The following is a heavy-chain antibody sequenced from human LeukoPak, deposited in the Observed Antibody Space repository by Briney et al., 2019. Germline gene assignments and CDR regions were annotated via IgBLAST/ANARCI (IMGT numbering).Heavy chain of an antibody. D-gene: IGHD1-26*01. Sequence: SETLSLTCTVSGGSISSYYWSWIRQPAGKGLEWIGRIYTSGSTNYNPSLKSRVTMSVDTSKNQFSLKLSPVTAADTAVYYCARDRPRYSGSPPRRTWFDPWGQGTLVTVSS. V-gene: IGHV4-4*07. CDR3: ARDRPRYSGSPPRRTWFDP. CDR2: IYTSGST. J-gene: IGHJ5*02. CDR1: GGSISSYY.